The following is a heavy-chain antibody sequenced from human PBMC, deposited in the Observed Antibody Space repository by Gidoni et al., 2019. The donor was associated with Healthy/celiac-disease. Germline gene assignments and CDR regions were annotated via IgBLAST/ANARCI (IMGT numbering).Heavy chain of an antibody. CDR1: GFPFSSYA. J-gene: IGHJ6*02. CDR3: ARDPSSGWYGNYYYGMDV. D-gene: IGHD6-19*01. CDR2: ISYDGSNK. V-gene: IGHV3-30-3*01. Sequence: QVPLVESGGGVVQPGRSLRPSCAASGFPFSSYALHWVRQAPGKGLEWVAVISYDGSNKYYADSVKGRFTISRDNSKNTLYLQMNSLRAEDTAVYYCARDPSSGWYGNYYYGMDVWGQGTTVTVSS.